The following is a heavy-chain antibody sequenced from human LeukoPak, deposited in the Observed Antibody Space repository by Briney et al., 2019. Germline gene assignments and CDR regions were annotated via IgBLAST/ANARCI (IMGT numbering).Heavy chain of an antibody. CDR3: AKGRIGAENAFDI. CDR1: GFTFSIHN. CDR2: ISSGGDAT. Sequence: GGSLRLSCAASGFTFSIHNMDWVRQAPGKGLEWISYISSGGDATHYADSVKGRFTISRDNAKNSLYLQMNSLRAEDTALYYCAKGRIGAENAFDIWGQGTMVTVSS. J-gene: IGHJ3*02. V-gene: IGHV3-48*04. D-gene: IGHD6-13*01.